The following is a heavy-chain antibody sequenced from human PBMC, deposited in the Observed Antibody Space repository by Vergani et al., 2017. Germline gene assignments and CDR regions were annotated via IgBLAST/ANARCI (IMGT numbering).Heavy chain of an antibody. Sequence: QVQLVESGGGVVQPGRSLRLSCAASGFTFMTYGMHWVRQAPGKGLEWVAVTSYDGRNKYHVDSVKGRFTISRDNSKNTLFLQMNKVTSDDMAVYYCVKSYHYGSVSLEEDAFHIWGQGTMVTVSS. J-gene: IGHJ3*02. V-gene: IGHV3-30*18. CDR2: TSYDGRNK. D-gene: IGHD3-10*01. CDR3: VKSYHYGSVSLEEDAFHI. CDR1: GFTFMTYG.